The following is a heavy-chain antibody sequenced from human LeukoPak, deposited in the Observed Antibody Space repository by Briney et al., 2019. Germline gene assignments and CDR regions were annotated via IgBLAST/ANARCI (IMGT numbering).Heavy chain of an antibody. J-gene: IGHJ4*02. CDR2: LYWIDDK. Sequence: SGPTPVNPTQTLTLPCTFSGFSLSTSGAGVGWVRQAPGKALEWRALLYWIDDKRYRPFMKSRLTINKDTSKNQVILTITNMDPMYTATYYCAHRHPYYDFWSGYWGPYYFDYWGQGTLVTVSS. V-gene: IGHV2-5*01. CDR3: AHRHPYYDFWSGYWGPYYFDY. CDR1: GFSLSTSGAG. D-gene: IGHD3-3*01.